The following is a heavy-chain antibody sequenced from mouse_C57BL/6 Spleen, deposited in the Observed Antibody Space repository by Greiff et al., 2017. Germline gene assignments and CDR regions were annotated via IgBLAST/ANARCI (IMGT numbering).Heavy chain of an antibody. Sequence: EVKLVESGPGLAKPSQTLSLTCSVTGYSITSDYWNWIRKFPGNKLEYMGYISYSGSTYYNPSLKSRISITRDTSKNQYYLQLNSVTTEDTATYYCARYPSNCYGSSYFDYWGQGTTLTVSS. CDR3: ARYPSNCYGSSYFDY. CDR1: GYSITSDY. J-gene: IGHJ2*01. D-gene: IGHD1-1*01. V-gene: IGHV3-8*01. CDR2: ISYSGST.